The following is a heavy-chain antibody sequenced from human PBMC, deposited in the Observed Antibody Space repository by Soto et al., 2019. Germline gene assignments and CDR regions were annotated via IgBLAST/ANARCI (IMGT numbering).Heavy chain of an antibody. D-gene: IGHD4-17*01. CDR3: ARVFTDYGDYKYYFDY. V-gene: IGHV1-18*04. J-gene: IGHJ4*02. CDR2: ISAYNGHT. Sequence: QVQLVQSGAEVKKPGASVKVSCKASGYTFTSYGTNWVRQAPGQGFGWWGWISAYNGHTNYAQKLQGRVTMTTDTSTRTAYMELRSLRSDDTAMYYCARVFTDYGDYKYYFDYWGQGTLVTVSS. CDR1: GYTFTSYG.